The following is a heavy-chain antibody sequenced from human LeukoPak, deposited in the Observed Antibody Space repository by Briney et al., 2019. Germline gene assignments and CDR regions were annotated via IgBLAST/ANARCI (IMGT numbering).Heavy chain of an antibody. CDR2: FDPEDGET. D-gene: IGHD5-18*01. Sequence: WASVKVSCKVSGYTLTDLSMHWVRQAPGKGLEWMGGFDPEDGETTYAQKFQGRVTMTEDTSTDTAYMELSSLRSEDTAVYYCATGSIPRYSYGPDDYFDYWGQGTLVTVSS. CDR1: GYTLTDLS. CDR3: ATGSIPRYSYGPDDYFDY. V-gene: IGHV1-24*01. J-gene: IGHJ4*02.